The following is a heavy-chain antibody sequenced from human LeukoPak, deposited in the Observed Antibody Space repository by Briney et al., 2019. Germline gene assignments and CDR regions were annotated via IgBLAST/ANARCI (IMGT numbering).Heavy chain of an antibody. Sequence: SVKVSCKASGYTFTSYGISWVRQAPGQGLEWMGGIIPIFGTANYAQKFQGRVTITTDESTSTAYMELSSLRSEDTAVYYCARANYDSSGYYSDYWGQGTLVTVSS. D-gene: IGHD3-22*01. J-gene: IGHJ4*02. CDR1: GYTFTSYG. V-gene: IGHV1-69*05. CDR2: IIPIFGTA. CDR3: ARANYDSSGYYSDY.